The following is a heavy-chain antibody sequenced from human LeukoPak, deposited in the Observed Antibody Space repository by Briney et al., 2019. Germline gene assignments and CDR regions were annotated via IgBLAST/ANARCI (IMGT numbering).Heavy chain of an antibody. Sequence: SETLSLTCTVSGGSISSHYWSWIRQPPGKGLEWIGDIYYSGSTNYNPSLKSRVTISVDTSKNQFSLKLSSVTAADTAVYYCARQASGWTPFGYWGQGTLVTVSS. CDR2: IYYSGST. CDR3: ARQASGWTPFGY. CDR1: GGSISSHY. J-gene: IGHJ4*02. D-gene: IGHD6-19*01. V-gene: IGHV4-59*11.